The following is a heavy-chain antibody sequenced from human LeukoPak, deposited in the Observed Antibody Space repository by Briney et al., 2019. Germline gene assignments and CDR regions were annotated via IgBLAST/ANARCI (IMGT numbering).Heavy chain of an antibody. Sequence: GGSLRLSCAASGFTFSSYWMSWDRQAPGKGLEWVANIKQDGSEKYYVDSVKGRFTISRDNAKNSLYLQMNSLRAEDTAVYYCARDHEHNAFDIWGQGTMVTVSS. J-gene: IGHJ3*02. CDR1: GFTFSSYW. V-gene: IGHV3-7*01. CDR3: ARDHEHNAFDI. CDR2: IKQDGSEK. D-gene: IGHD1/OR15-1a*01.